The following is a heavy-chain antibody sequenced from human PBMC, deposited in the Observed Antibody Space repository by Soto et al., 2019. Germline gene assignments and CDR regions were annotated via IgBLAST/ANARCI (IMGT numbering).Heavy chain of an antibody. CDR1: GGSISSYY. D-gene: IGHD2-2*01. V-gene: IGHV4-59*01. CDR2: IYYSGSA. CDR3: ARTDIDGVVPAAYYYYGMDV. Sequence: SETLSLTCTVSGGSISSYYWSWIRQPPGKGLEWIGYIYYSGSANYNPSLKSRVTISVDTSKNQFSLKLSSVTAADTAVYSCARTDIDGVVPAAYYYYGMDVWGQGXTVTVSS. J-gene: IGHJ6*01.